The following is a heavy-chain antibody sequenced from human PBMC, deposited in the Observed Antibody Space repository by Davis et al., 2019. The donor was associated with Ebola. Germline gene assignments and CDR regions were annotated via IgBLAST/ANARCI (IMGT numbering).Heavy chain of an antibody. D-gene: IGHD3-22*01. J-gene: IGHJ4*02. Sequence: ASVKVSCKAPGYTFTSYDINWVRQATGQGLEWMGWMNPNSGNTGYAQKFQGRVTMTRNTSISTAYMELSSLRSEDTAVYYCARAPTWSEINYYCLDYWGQGTLVTVSS. V-gene: IGHV1-8*01. CDR2: MNPNSGNT. CDR1: GYTFTSYD. CDR3: ARAPTWSEINYYCLDY.